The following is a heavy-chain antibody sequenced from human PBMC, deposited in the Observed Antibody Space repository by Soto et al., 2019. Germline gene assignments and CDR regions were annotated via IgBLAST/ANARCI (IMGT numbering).Heavy chain of an antibody. CDR1: GGTSSSYA. CDR3: ARDTYYYDSSGYYYEGYYYYGMDV. CDR2: IIPIFGTA. Sequence: SVKVSCKASGGTSSSYAISWVRQAPGQGLEWMGGIIPIFGTANYAQKFQGRVTITADESTSTAYMELSSLRSEDTAVYYCARDTYYYDSSGYYYEGYYYYGMDVWGQGTTVTVSS. D-gene: IGHD3-22*01. J-gene: IGHJ6*02. V-gene: IGHV1-69*13.